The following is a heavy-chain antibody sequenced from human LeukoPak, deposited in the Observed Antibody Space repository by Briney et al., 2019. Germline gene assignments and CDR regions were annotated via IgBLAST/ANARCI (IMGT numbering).Heavy chain of an antibody. Sequence: SETLSLTCTVSGGSISSYYWSWIRQPPGKGLEWIRNIYYSGSTNYNPSLKSRVTISVDTSKNQFSLKLSSVTAADTAVYYCARSPSTIFGVVISRFDCWGQGTLVTVSS. D-gene: IGHD3-3*01. CDR2: IYYSGST. CDR3: ARSPSTIFGVVISRFDC. CDR1: GGSISSYY. V-gene: IGHV4-59*08. J-gene: IGHJ4*02.